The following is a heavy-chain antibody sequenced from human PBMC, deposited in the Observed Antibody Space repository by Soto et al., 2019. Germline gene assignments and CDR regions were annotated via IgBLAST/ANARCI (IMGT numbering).Heavy chain of an antibody. V-gene: IGHV3-48*01. Sequence: VQLVESGGGLVQPGGSLRLSCATSGFILSDCAMNWVRQAPGKGREGVSYISSSSSVIDYADSVKGRFTVSRDNARNSLYLQMNSLRAEDTAVYYCARDLSWGSNWYYYMDVWGKGTTVTVSS. CDR3: ARDLSWGSNWYYYMDV. D-gene: IGHD7-27*01. J-gene: IGHJ6*03. CDR1: GFILSDCA. CDR2: ISSSSSVI.